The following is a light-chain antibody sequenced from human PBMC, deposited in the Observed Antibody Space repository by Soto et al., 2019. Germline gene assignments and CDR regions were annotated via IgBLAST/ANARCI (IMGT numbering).Light chain of an antibody. V-gene: IGKV1-27*01. Sequence: DIQMTQSPSSLSASVGDRVTITCRASQDISNYLAWYQQIPGKVPKLLIYAASALQSGVPSRFSGSGSGADFTLTISSLQPEDVATYYCQEYNKAPLTFGGGTKVEI. CDR3: QEYNKAPLT. J-gene: IGKJ4*01. CDR1: QDISNY. CDR2: AAS.